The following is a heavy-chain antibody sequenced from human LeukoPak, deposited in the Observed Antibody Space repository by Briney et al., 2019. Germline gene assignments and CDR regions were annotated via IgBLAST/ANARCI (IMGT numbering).Heavy chain of an antibody. D-gene: IGHD3-22*01. J-gene: IGHJ4*02. CDR3: AKAEAAYYDSSGSRSPFDY. Sequence: PGGSLRLPCAASGFIFSSYSMNWVRQAPGKGLEWVSSISSSSSDIYYLDSVKGRFTISRDNAKNSLYLQMNSLRAEDTALYYCAKAEAAYYDSSGSRSPFDYWGQGTLVTVSS. V-gene: IGHV3-21*04. CDR2: ISSSSSDI. CDR1: GFIFSSYS.